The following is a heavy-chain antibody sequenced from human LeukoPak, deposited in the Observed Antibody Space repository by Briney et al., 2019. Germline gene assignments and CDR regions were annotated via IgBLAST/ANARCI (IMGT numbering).Heavy chain of an antibody. J-gene: IGHJ2*01. V-gene: IGHV1-8*01. Sequence: ASVKVSCKAAGYTFTSYDINWVRQATGQGLEWMGWMNPNSVNTGYALKFQGRVTMTRNTSIRTAYMELSSLRSEDTAVYYCARGRVRGSSPWYFDLWGRGTLVTVSS. CDR2: MNPNSVNT. CDR3: ARGRVRGSSPWYFDL. CDR1: GYTFTSYD. D-gene: IGHD6-13*01.